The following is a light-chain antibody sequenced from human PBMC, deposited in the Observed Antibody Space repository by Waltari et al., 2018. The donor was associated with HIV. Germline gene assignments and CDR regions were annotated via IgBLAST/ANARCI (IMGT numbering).Light chain of an antibody. Sequence: ETVMTQSPATLSVSPGEGATLTCRASQSVSSNVAWYQQKPGQAPGLLIYGAPTRATGVPARFSGSESETEFTLTISSLQSEDFAVYYCQQYKNWWTFGQGTKVEIK. CDR1: QSVSSN. J-gene: IGKJ1*01. V-gene: IGKV3-15*01. CDR3: QQYKNWWT. CDR2: GAP.